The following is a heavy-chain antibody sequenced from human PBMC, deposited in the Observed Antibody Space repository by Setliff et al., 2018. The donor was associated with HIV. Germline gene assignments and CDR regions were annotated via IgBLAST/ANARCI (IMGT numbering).Heavy chain of an antibody. V-gene: IGHV4-4*02. D-gene: IGHD2-2*02. CDR2: IFHDGTV. J-gene: IGHJ4*02. CDR1: GFSIKNDNW. CDR3: AKTNIPMPRSGTRLES. Sequence: SETLSLTCVVSGFSIKNDNWWNWVRQTPGKGLEWIGQIFHDGTVTYKPSLESRVTILMDILKNQISLNVTSVTAADTATYYCAKTNIPMPRSGTRLESWGPGRLVPSPQ.